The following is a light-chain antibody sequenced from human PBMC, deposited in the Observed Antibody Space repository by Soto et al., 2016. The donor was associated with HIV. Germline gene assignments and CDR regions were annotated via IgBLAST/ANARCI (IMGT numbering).Light chain of an antibody. CDR3: QVWDRSSDHVV. CDR2: DDS. Sequence: SYELTQPPSVSVAPGKTARITCGGNNIGSKSVHWYQQKPDQAPVLVVYDDSDRPSGIPERFSGSKSGNTATLSINRVEAGDEADYYCQVWDRSSDHVVFGGGTKLSVL. CDR1: NIGSKS. J-gene: IGLJ2*01. V-gene: IGLV3-21*03.